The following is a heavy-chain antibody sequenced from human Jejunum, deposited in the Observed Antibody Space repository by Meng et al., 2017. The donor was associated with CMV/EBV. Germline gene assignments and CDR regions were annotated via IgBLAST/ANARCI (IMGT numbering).Heavy chain of an antibody. CDR2: ISASNGNT. CDR1: GYTFTTYG. V-gene: IGHV1-18*01. Sequence: SGYTFTTYGISWVRQAPGQGLEWMGWISASNGNTNYAQKFKGRVTMTTDTSTSTAYMELRSLRSDDTAVYYCARSRVTYSSTSASSFWGQGTLVTVSS. J-gene: IGHJ4*02. CDR3: ARSRVTYSSTSASSF. D-gene: IGHD6-13*01.